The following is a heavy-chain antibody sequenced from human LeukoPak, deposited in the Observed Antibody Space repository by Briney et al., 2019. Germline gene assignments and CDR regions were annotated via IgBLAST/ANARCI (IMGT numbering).Heavy chain of an antibody. V-gene: IGHV1-69*05. CDR3: AGSDYYDSSGHYYYDY. CDR2: IIPIFGTA. D-gene: IGHD3-22*01. Sequence: SVKVSCKASGGTFSSYAISWVRQAPGQGLKWMGGIIPIFGTANYAQKFQGRVTITTDESTSTAYMELSSLRSEDTAVYYCAGSDYYDSSGHYYYDYWGQGTLVTVSS. J-gene: IGHJ4*02. CDR1: GGTFSSYA.